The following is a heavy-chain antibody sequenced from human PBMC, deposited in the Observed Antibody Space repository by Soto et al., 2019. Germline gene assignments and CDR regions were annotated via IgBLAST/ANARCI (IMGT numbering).Heavy chain of an antibody. CDR3: ARDGARGRGGNGWYWFDP. V-gene: IGHV4-59*12. J-gene: IGHJ5*02. D-gene: IGHD3-10*01. CDR1: GGSISYYY. Sequence: SETLSLTCTVSGGSISYYYWGWIRQPPGKGLEWIGHIYYSGSTNYNPSLKSRVTMSVDTSKNQFSLKPSSVTAADTAVYYCARDGARGRGGNGWYWFDPWGQGTLVTVSS. CDR2: IYYSGST.